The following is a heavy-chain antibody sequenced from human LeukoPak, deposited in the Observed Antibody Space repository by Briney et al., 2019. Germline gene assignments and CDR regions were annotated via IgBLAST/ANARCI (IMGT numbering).Heavy chain of an antibody. CDR3: ARGWNYYDSSRYYYEGDAFDI. J-gene: IGHJ3*02. Sequence: ASVKVSCKASGYTFSSYYMHWVRQAPGQGLEWMGIISPSGSSTSHAQKFQGRVTMTRDTSTSTVYMELSSLRSEDTAVYYCARGWNYYDSSRYYYEGDAFDIWGQGTMVTVSS. CDR2: ISPSGSST. D-gene: IGHD3-22*01. V-gene: IGHV1-46*01. CDR1: GYTFSSYY.